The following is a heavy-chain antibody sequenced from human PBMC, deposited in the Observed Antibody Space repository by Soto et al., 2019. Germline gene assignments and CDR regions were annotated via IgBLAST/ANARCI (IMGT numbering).Heavy chain of an antibody. CDR1: GFPSSKPW. CDR2: IKSKSDGGTT. CDR3: TTNFYSDYGMDV. J-gene: IGHJ6*02. V-gene: IGHV3-15*01. Sequence: EVQLVESGGGLVKPGGSLSLPCAASGFPSSKPWLTWARQSPGKGRGWVGRIKSKSDGGTTDYAAPVKGRFTISRDDSKNTLCLQMNSLKTEDTAVYYCTTNFYSDYGMDVWGQGTTVTVSS. D-gene: IGHD4-4*01.